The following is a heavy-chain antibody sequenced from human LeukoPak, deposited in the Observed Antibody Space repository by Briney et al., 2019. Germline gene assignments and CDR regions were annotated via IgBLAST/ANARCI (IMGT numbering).Heavy chain of an antibody. CDR2: FDPEDGET. Sequence: ASVMVSCKVSGYTLTELSMHWVRQAPGKGLEWMGGFDPEDGETIYAQKFQGRVTMTEDTSTDTAYMELSIMRSEDTAVYYCATVPYRHMIVVNYFDYWGQGTLVTVSS. CDR3: ATVPYRHMIVVNYFDY. J-gene: IGHJ4*02. V-gene: IGHV1-24*01. D-gene: IGHD3-22*01. CDR1: GYTLTELS.